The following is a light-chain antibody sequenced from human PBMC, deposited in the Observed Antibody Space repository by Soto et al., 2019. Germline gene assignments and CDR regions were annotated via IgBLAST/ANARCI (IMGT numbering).Light chain of an antibody. CDR2: EVS. V-gene: IGLV2-14*01. CDR1: SXDVGGYNY. Sequence: QSALAQPASVSGSPGQSITISCTGTSXDVGGYNYVSWYQQHPGKAPKLMIYEVSSRPSGVSNRFSGSKSGNTASLTISGLQAEDEADYYCSSYTSSSPYVFGTGTKVTVL. CDR3: SSYTSSSPYV. J-gene: IGLJ1*01.